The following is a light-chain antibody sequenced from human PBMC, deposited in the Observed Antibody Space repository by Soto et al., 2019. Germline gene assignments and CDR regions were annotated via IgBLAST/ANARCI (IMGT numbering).Light chain of an antibody. CDR3: SAWDDSLNDFV. V-gene: IGLV1-47*01. CDR1: SSNIGRDF. CDR2: RND. J-gene: IGLJ1*01. Sequence: QSALTQPPSASGTPGQTVTLSCSGSSSNIGRDFVYWYQQLPGTAPKLLMYRNDQRPSGVSDRFSGSKSGTSASLAISGLRSEDEADYFCSAWDDSLNDFVFGTGTKV.